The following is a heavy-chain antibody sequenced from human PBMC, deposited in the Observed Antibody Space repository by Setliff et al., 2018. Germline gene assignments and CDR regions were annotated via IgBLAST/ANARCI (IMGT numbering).Heavy chain of an antibody. CDR2: IYSTETT. CDR3: ARGLDNGGYRYNRMGYLDS. CDR1: GGSLSSGPYY. Sequence: SETLSLTCTVSGGSLSSGPYYWTWVRQPAGKGLEWIGHIYSTETTSYSPSLKSRVTISADTSKNQFSLKLSSVTAADTAVYYCARGLDNGGYRYNRMGYLDSWGQGTLVTVSS. V-gene: IGHV4-61*10. J-gene: IGHJ4*02. D-gene: IGHD3-22*01.